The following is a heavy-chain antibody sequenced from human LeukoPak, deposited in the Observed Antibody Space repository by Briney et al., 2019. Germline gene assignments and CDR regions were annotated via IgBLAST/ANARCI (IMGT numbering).Heavy chain of an antibody. J-gene: IGHJ5*02. V-gene: IGHV4-34*01. D-gene: IGHD3-9*01. CDR3: ARVIDRTISRMFDP. CDR1: GGSFSGYY. CDR2: INHSGST. Sequence: SETLSLTCAVYGGSFSGYYWSWIRQPPGKGLEWIGEINHSGSTNYNPSLKSRVTISVDTSKNQFSLKLSSVTAADTAVYYCARVIDRTISRMFDPWGQGTLVTVSS.